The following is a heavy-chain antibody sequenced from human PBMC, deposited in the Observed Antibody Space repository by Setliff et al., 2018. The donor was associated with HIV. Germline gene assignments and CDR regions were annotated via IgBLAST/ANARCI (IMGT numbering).Heavy chain of an antibody. Sequence: PGGSLRLSCAASGFSVSNYYMAWVRQAPGKGLEWVSTIYSDGTTYHADSVKGRFTLSRDNSKNTLFRQLNSLRPEDTAVFYCARLRLFSSALDYWGQGTLVTVSS. J-gene: IGHJ4*02. CDR2: IYSDGTT. CDR1: GFSVSNYY. V-gene: IGHV3-66*02. D-gene: IGHD2-2*01. CDR3: ARLRLFSSALDY.